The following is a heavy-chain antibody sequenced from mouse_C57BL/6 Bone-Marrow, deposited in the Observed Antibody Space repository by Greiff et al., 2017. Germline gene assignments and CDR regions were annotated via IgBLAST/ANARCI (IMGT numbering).Heavy chain of an antibody. V-gene: IGHV14-4*01. D-gene: IGHD2-4*01. CDR2: IYPENGDT. CDR1: GFNIKDDY. Sequence: EVQLQQSGAELVRPGASVKLSCTASGFNIKDDYMHWVKQRPEQGLEWIGWIYPENGDTEYASKFQGKATITADTSSNTAYLQLSSLTSEDTAVYYCTTGDYDDDAMDYWGQGTSVTVSS. CDR3: TTGDYDDDAMDY. J-gene: IGHJ4*01.